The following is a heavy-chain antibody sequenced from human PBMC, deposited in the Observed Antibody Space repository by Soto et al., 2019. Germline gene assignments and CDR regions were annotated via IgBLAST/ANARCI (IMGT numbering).Heavy chain of an antibody. V-gene: IGHV4-31*03. CDR3: ARDITVTDGANWFDP. D-gene: IGHD4-17*01. J-gene: IGHJ5*02. Sequence: QVQLQESGPGLVKPSQTLSLTCTVSGGSISSGGYYWSWIRQHPGKGLEWIGYIYYSGSTYYNPSLQSRVTISVDTSKNQFSLKLSSVTAADTAVYYCARDITVTDGANWFDPWGQGTLVTVSS. CDR1: GGSISSGGYY. CDR2: IYYSGST.